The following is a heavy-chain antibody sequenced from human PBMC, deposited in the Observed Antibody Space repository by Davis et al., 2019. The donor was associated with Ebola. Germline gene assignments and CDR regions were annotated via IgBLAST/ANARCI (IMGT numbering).Heavy chain of an antibody. Sequence: AASVKVSCKASGYTFGRYYIHWVRQAPGQGLEWMGWIDTYDGKVDFAQKFQGRVSMTTDTSTTTAYLELRSLTSDDSAIYFCARASAQGSLIMVRGIYLDYWGQGTLVTVSS. CDR1: GYTFGRYY. D-gene: IGHD3-10*01. V-gene: IGHV1-18*01. J-gene: IGHJ4*02. CDR2: IDTYDGKV. CDR3: ARASAQGSLIMVRGIYLDY.